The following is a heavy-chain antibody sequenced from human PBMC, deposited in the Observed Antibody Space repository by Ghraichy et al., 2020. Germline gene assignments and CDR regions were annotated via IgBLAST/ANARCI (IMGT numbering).Heavy chain of an antibody. V-gene: IGHV4-4*07. D-gene: IGHD2-8*02. J-gene: IGHJ5*02. CDR1: GGSINSSY. CDR3: ARTVNVGLTVIWFDP. CDR2: IHSRGGT. Sequence: ESLNISCTVSGGSINSSYWSWIRQPAGKGLEWIGRIHSRGGTYYNPSLKSRVTMSIDTSRKQFSLKLTSVTAADTAVYYCARTVNVGLTVIWFDPWGQGTRVTVSP.